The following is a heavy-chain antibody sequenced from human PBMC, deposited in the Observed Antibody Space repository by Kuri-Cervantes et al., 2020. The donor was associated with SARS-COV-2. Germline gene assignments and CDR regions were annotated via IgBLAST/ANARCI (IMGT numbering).Heavy chain of an antibody. CDR1: GGSISSYY. CDR3: ARAGIVGFHDYYYGMDV. Sequence: ESLKISCTVSGGSISSYYWSWIRQPPGKGLEWIGYIYYSGSTNYNPSLKSRVTISVDTSKNQFSLKLSSVTAADTAVYYCARAGIVGFHDYYYGMDVWGQGTTVTVSS. CDR2: IYYSGST. V-gene: IGHV4-59*08. J-gene: IGHJ6*02. D-gene: IGHD1-26*01.